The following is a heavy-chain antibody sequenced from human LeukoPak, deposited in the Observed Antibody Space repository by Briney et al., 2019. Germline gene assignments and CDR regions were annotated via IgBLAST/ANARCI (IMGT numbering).Heavy chain of an antibody. CDR2: INPNSGGT. CDR1: GYTFTGYY. CDR3: ARSTIVGATY. V-gene: IGHV1-2*02. J-gene: IGHJ4*02. D-gene: IGHD1-26*01. Sequence: ASVKVSCKASGYTFTGYYMHWVRQAPGQGLEWMGWINPNSGGTNYAQKFQGRVTMTRDTSTSTVYMELSSLRSEDTAVYYCARSTIVGATYWGQGTLVTVSS.